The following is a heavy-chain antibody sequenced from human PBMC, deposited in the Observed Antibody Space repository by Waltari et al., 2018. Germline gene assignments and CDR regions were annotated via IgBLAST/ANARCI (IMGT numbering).Heavy chain of an antibody. CDR3: ARAQADYGGNSGFDY. CDR1: GFTFSRSS. D-gene: IGHD2-21*02. J-gene: IGHJ4*02. Sequence: EVQLVESGGGLVKPGGSLRLSCAASGFTFSRSSMTWVRQAPGKGLEWVSPISSSSSYIYYADSVKGRFTISRDNAKNSLYLQMNSLRAEDTAVYYCARAQADYGGNSGFDYWGQGTLVTVSS. V-gene: IGHV3-21*01. CDR2: ISSSSSYI.